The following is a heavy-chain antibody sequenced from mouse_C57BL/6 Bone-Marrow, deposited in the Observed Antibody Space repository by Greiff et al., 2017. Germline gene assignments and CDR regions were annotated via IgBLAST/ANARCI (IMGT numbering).Heavy chain of an antibody. CDR1: GYSITSGYY. J-gene: IGHJ4*01. D-gene: IGHD2-3*01. CDR3: AREEWLLPYYAMDY. V-gene: IGHV3-6*01. Sequence: EVKLQESGPGLVKPSQSLSLTCSVTGYSITSGYYWNWIRQFPGNKLEWMGYISYDGSNNYNPSLKNRISITRDPSKNQFFLQLNSVTTEDTATDYCAREEWLLPYYAMDYWGQGTSVTVSS. CDR2: ISYDGSN.